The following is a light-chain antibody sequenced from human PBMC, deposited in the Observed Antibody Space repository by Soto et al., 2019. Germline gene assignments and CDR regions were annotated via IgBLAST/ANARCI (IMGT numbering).Light chain of an antibody. Sequence: QSALTQPPSASGSPGQSVTISCTGSSRDVGGYNYVSWYQQHPGKAPKLMIYEVSNRPSGVPDRLSGSKSGNTTSLTVSGLQVEDEADYYCSSYGGSNPVVFGGGTKVTV. CDR2: EVS. J-gene: IGLJ2*01. CDR1: SRDVGGYNY. V-gene: IGLV2-8*01. CDR3: SSYGGSNPVV.